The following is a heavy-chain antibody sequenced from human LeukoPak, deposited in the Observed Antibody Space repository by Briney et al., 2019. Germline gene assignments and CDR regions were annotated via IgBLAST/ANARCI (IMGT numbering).Heavy chain of an antibody. Sequence: GASLRFSCAASGFTFSSYAMSWVRQAPGKGLEWVSAISGSGGSTYYADSVKGRFTISRDNSKNTLYLQMNSLRAEDTAVYYCAKEGVSTGTRRGPGDYWGQGTLVTVSS. J-gene: IGHJ4*02. CDR1: GFTFSSYA. D-gene: IGHD1-7*01. CDR3: AKEGVSTGTRRGPGDY. CDR2: ISGSGGST. V-gene: IGHV3-23*01.